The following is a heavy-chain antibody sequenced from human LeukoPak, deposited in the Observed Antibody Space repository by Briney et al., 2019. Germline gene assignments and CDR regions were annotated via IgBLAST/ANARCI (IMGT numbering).Heavy chain of an antibody. CDR3: ARARSGVSSSGWYVVHYYYYYMDV. CDR1: GGSFSGYY. Sequence: SETLSLTCAVYGGSFSGYYWSWIRQPPGKGLEWIWEINHSGSTNYNPSLKSRVTISVDTSKNQFSLKLSSVTAADTAVYYRARARSGVSSSGWYVVHYYYYYMDVWGKGTTVTVSS. CDR2: INHSGST. V-gene: IGHV4-34*01. D-gene: IGHD6-19*01. J-gene: IGHJ6*03.